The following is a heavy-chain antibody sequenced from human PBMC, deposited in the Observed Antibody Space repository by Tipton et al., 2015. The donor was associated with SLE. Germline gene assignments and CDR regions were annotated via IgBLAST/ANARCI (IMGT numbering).Heavy chain of an antibody. Sequence: TLSLTCIVSGGSITTRSYYWGWIRQPPGKVLEWIASISYSRATYYNPSLKSRVIISLDTARNHFSLKLTSGTAADTSVYFCARDRDIVLEPVPIPPAFDIWGQGTTVTVSS. D-gene: IGHD2-8*02. CDR2: ISYSRAT. J-gene: IGHJ3*02. CDR1: GGSITTRSYY. V-gene: IGHV4-39*07. CDR3: ARDRDIVLEPVPIPPAFDI.